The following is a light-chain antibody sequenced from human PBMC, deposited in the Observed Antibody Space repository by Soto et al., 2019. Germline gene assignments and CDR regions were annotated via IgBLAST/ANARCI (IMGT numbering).Light chain of an antibody. CDR3: QQYGSLTIT. J-gene: IGKJ5*01. V-gene: IGKV3-20*01. CDR1: QSVNSNY. CDR2: GIS. Sequence: EIVMTQSPATLSVSPGERATLSCRASQSVNSNYLAWYQQKPGQAPRXXIYGISKRDTEIPDRFSGSGAGTECTLTISRLEPEDFAVDYCQQYGSLTITFGQGTRLEIK.